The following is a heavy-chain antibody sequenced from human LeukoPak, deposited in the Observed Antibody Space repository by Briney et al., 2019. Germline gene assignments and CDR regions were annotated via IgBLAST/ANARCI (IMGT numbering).Heavy chain of an antibody. D-gene: IGHD2-15*01. CDR1: GFTFSGYA. CDR3: TKLVESGVRY. CDR2: IGGTT. V-gene: IGHV3-23*01. Sequence: GGSLRLSCAASGFTFSGYAMTWVRQAPGNGLEWVSAIGGTTYYADSVKGRFTISRDNSKSTLYLQMNSLRAEDTAVYYCTKLVESGVRYWGQGTLVTVSS. J-gene: IGHJ4*02.